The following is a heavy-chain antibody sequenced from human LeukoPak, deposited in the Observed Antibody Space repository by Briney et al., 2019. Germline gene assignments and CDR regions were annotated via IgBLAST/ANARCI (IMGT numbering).Heavy chain of an antibody. CDR1: GYTFTSYY. CDR3: ARDHVDIVATKTLDY. V-gene: IGHV1-46*01. D-gene: IGHD5-12*01. Sequence: ASVKVSCKASGYTFTSYYMHWVRQAPGQGLEWIGIINPSGGSTSYAQKFQGRVTMTRDTSTSTVYMELSSLRSEDTAVYYCARDHVDIVATKTLDYWGQGTLVTVSS. CDR2: INPSGGST. J-gene: IGHJ4*02.